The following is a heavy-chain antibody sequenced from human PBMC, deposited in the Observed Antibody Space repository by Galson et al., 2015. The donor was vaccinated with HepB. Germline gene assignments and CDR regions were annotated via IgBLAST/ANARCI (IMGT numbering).Heavy chain of an antibody. V-gene: IGHV3-11*01. D-gene: IGHD3-3*01. J-gene: IGHJ6*03. Sequence: SLRLSCAASGFTFSDYYMSWIRQAPGKALEWVSYISGSDSTIYYADSVKGRFTVSKDNAKDSLYLHLNSLRAEDTAVYYCARVSNAITIPLYYMDIWGKGTTVTVSS. CDR1: GFTFSDYY. CDR3: ARVSNAITIPLYYMDI. CDR2: ISGSDSTI.